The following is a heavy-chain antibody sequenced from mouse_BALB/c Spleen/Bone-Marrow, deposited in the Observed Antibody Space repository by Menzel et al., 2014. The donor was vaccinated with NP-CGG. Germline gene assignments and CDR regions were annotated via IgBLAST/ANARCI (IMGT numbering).Heavy chain of an antibody. D-gene: IGHD2-14*01. Sequence: QVQLQQSGAELAKPGASVKMSCKASGYTFTSYWMHWVKQRPGQGLEWIGYINPSTGYTEYNQKFKDKATLTADKSSITAYMQLSSLTSEDSAVYYCARAEDYRYPFAYSGQGTLVTVSA. CDR2: INPSTGYT. J-gene: IGHJ3*01. CDR1: GYTFTSYW. V-gene: IGHV1-7*01. CDR3: ARAEDYRYPFAY.